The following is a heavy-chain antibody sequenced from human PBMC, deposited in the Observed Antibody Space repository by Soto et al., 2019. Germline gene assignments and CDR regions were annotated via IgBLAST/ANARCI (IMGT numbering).Heavy chain of an antibody. CDR2: ISYDGSNK. D-gene: IGHD2-15*01. V-gene: IGHV3-30*18. J-gene: IGHJ4*02. Sequence: GGSLRLSCAASGFTFSSYGMHWVRQAPGKGLEWVAVISYDGSNKYYADSVKGRFTISRDNSKNTLYLQMNSLRAEDTAVYYCAKEALGYCSGGSCYSGGFVDYWGQGTLVTVSS. CDR3: AKEALGYCSGGSCYSGGFVDY. CDR1: GFTFSSYG.